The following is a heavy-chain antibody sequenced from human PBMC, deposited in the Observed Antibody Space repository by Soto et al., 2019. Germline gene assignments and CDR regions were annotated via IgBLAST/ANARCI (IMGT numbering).Heavy chain of an antibody. CDR3: ARDRYSSGWYGYFQH. V-gene: IGHV3-30-3*01. CDR1: GFTFSSYA. D-gene: IGHD6-19*01. CDR2: ISYDGSNK. Sequence: GGSLRLSCAASGFTFSSYAMHWVRQAPGKGLEWVAVISYDGSNKYYADSVKGRFTISRDNSKYTLYLQMNSLRAEDTAVYYCARDRYSSGWYGYFQHWGQGTLVTVSS. J-gene: IGHJ1*01.